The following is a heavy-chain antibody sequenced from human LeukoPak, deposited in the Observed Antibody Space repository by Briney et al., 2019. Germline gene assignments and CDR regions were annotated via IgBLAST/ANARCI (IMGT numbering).Heavy chain of an antibody. Sequence: SETLSLTCTVSGGSISSSSYYWGWIRQPPGKGLEWIGSIYYSGSAYYNPSLKSRVTISVDTSKNQFSLKLSSVTAADTAVYYCASAYGGGYYFDYWGQGTLVTVSS. CDR2: IYYSGSA. V-gene: IGHV4-39*01. D-gene: IGHD3-16*01. CDR1: GGSISSSSYY. CDR3: ASAYGGGYYFDY. J-gene: IGHJ4*02.